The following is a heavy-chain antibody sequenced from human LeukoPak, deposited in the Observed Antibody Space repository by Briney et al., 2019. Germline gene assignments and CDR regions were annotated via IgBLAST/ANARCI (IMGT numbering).Heavy chain of an antibody. CDR1: GGGLSRYG. V-gene: IGHV1-69*05. D-gene: IGHD6-13*01. CDR2: IIPIFGTK. Sequence: SVKVSCKASGGGLSRYGISWVRLAPGQGLEWMGGIIPIFGTKNYAQRFQGRVTITTDESTSAVYMELSSLRSEDTAVYYCARDRIPAAPSYSYFYMDVWGKGTTVTVSS. CDR3: ARDRIPAAPSYSYFYMDV. J-gene: IGHJ6*03.